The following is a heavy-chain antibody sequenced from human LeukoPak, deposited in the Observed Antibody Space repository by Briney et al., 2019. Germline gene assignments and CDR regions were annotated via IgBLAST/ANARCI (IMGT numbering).Heavy chain of an antibody. CDR1: GFTFSDYN. CDR2: ISRSGSTK. Sequence: GGSLRLSCAASGFTFSDYNMRWIRQAPGEGLEWVSSISRSGSTKYYADSVKGRFTISRDNAKNSLFLQMNSLRAEDTAVYYCAKSFGPVIAAAGTGADWGQGTLVTVSS. J-gene: IGHJ4*02. V-gene: IGHV3-11*01. D-gene: IGHD6-13*01. CDR3: AKSFGPVIAAAGTGAD.